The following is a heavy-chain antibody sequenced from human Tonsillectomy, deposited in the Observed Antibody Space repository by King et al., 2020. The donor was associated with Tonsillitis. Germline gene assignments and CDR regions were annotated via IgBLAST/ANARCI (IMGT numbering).Heavy chain of an antibody. CDR3: AREFSTGWFSEY. CDR1: GSTLTTIG. J-gene: IGHJ4*02. D-gene: IGHD6-19*01. V-gene: IGHV3-7*01. CDR2: KMEDGREI. Sequence: VQLVESGGGVVQPGGPLKLPCAAPGSTLTTIGMNWVGKAPGKGLEWLATKMEDGREIYYVDSVKGRFTISRDNVKNSLYLQMNSLRAEDTALYYCAREFSTGWFSEYWGQGTLVTVSS.